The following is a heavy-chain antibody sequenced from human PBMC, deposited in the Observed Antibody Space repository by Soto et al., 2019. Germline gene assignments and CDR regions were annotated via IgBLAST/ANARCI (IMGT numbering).Heavy chain of an antibody. CDR1: GFTFGSYS. D-gene: IGHD2-15*01. CDR2: TGYDGTKK. V-gene: IGHV3-30*03. CDR3: ARGEGFCSYGTCYRYFDN. Sequence: PGGSLRLSCAASGFTFGSYSMHWVRQAPGKGLEWVAVTGYDGTKKYYADSVKGRFTISRDNYRDTLDLQMDSLRTEDTALYYCARGEGFCSYGTCYRYFDNWGQGA. J-gene: IGHJ4*02.